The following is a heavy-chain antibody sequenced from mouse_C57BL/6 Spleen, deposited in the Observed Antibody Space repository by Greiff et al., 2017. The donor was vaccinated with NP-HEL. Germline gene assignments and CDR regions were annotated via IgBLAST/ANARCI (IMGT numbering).Heavy chain of an antibody. CDR2: IYPGDGDT. CDR3: ARSIYYDSAWFAY. D-gene: IGHD2-4*01. Sequence: VQLQQSGPELVKPGASVKISCKASGYAFSSSWMNWVKQRPGKGLEWIGRIYPGDGDTNYNGKFKGKATLTADKSSSTAYMQLSSLTSEDSAVYFCARSIYYDSAWFAYWGQRTLVTVSA. J-gene: IGHJ3*01. CDR1: GYAFSSSW. V-gene: IGHV1-82*01.